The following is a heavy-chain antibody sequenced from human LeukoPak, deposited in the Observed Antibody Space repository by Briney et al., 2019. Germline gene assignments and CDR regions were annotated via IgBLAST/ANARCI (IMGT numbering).Heavy chain of an antibody. CDR2: MSHDGSRK. D-gene: IGHD3-10*01. J-gene: IGHJ4*02. CDR3: VKGHSYLVRGVDPYSFDD. Sequence: PGRSLRLSRAASGFTSCLYDMHGVRQTPRKGLDWVAVMSHDGSRKYHAESVQGRFTISRDDSKNTLYLQMNSLRVEHTAVYHCVKGHSYLVRGVDPYSFDDWGQGTLVTVSS. V-gene: IGHV3-30*18. CDR1: GFTSCLYD.